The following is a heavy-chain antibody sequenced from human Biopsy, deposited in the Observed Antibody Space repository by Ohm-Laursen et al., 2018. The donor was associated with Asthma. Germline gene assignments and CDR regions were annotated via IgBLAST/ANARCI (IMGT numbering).Heavy chain of an antibody. J-gene: IGHJ5*02. CDR1: GYPFTDYY. V-gene: IGHV1-2*06. CDR3: ARGQKSPGDRWFDP. Sequence: ASVKVSCKASGYPFTDYYVHWARQAPGQGLEWMGRIYPNSGGTNYAQKFQGRVTMSRDTSISTAYMEVSRLRSDDTAVYYCARGQKSPGDRWFDPWGQGTLVTVSS. D-gene: IGHD7-27*01. CDR2: IYPNSGGT.